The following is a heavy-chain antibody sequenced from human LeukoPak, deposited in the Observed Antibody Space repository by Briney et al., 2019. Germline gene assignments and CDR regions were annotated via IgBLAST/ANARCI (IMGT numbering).Heavy chain of an antibody. CDR1: GFTFSSYE. V-gene: IGHV3-21*01. D-gene: IGHD5-18*01. CDR2: ISSSSSYI. Sequence: GGSLRLSCAASGFTFSSYEMNWVRQAPGKGLEWVSSISSSSSYIYYADSVKGRFTISRDNAKNSLYLQMNSLRAEDTAVYYCARDGDTGMVGGYYYYMDVWGKGTTVTVSS. CDR3: ARDGDTGMVGGYYYYMDV. J-gene: IGHJ6*03.